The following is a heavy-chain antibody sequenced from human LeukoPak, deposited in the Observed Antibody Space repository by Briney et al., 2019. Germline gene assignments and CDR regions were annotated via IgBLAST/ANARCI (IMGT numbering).Heavy chain of an antibody. J-gene: IGHJ4*02. CDR2: IYYSGST. Sequence: ETLSLTCTVSGGSISGYYWSWIRQPPGKGLEWIGYIYYSGSTNYNPSLKSRVTISVDTSKNQFSLKLSSVTAADTAVYYCARDLPPGGSGTRGYFDYWGQGTLVTVSS. CDR1: GGSISGYY. V-gene: IGHV4-59*01. CDR3: ARDLPPGGSGTRGYFDY. D-gene: IGHD2-15*01.